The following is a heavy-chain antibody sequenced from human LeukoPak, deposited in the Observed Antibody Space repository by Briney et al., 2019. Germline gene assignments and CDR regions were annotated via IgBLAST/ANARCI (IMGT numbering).Heavy chain of an antibody. CDR2: IYYSGST. J-gene: IGHJ5*02. V-gene: IGHV4-59*08. D-gene: IGHD3-10*01. CDR3: ARHANYYGSGSYLDWFDP. Sequence: NPSETLSLTCTVSGASISSYYWSWIRQPPGKGLEWIGYIYYSGSTNYNPSLKSRVTMPVDTSKNQFSLKLSSVTAADTAVYYCARHANYYGSGSYLDWFDPWGQGTLLTVSS. CDR1: GASISSYY.